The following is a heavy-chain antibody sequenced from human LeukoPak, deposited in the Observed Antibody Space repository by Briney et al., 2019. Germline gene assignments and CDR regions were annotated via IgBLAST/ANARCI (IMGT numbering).Heavy chain of an antibody. CDR3: ARPYYYDSRIDP. D-gene: IGHD3-22*01. CDR1: GVSISSGDYY. V-gene: IGHV4-30-4*01. Sequence: VKPSQTLSLTCTVSGVSISSGDYYWSWIRQPPGKGLEWIAYMYYSGSTYYNPSLKSRVTMSADTSKNQLSLKLSSVTAADTAVYYCARPYYYDSRIDPWGQGILVTVSS. J-gene: IGHJ5*02. CDR2: MYYSGST.